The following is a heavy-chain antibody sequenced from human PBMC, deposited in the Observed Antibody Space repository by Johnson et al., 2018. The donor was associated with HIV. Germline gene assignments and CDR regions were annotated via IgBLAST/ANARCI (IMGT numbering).Heavy chain of an antibody. CDR3: ARDRGRAYYNFWSGTRSACAFDI. CDR1: GFTFSTYA. Sequence: VQLVESGGGLVQPGGSLRLSCAASGFTFSTYAMSWVRQAPGKGLEWVSAISGSGGSTYYADSVKGRFTISRDTSKNTLYLQMNSLRAEDTAVYYCARDRGRAYYNFWSGTRSACAFDIWGQGTMVTVSS. V-gene: IGHV3-23*04. D-gene: IGHD3-3*01. J-gene: IGHJ3*02. CDR2: ISGSGGST.